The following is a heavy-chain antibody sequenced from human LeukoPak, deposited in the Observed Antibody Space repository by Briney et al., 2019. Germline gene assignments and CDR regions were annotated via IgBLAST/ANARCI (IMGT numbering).Heavy chain of an antibody. D-gene: IGHD5-18*01. CDR1: GFTFSNAG. CDR2: IKSKTDGGTT. J-gene: IGHJ4*02. CDR3: TRLPDTAMARRDY. Sequence: GGSLRLSCAASGFTFSNAGMSWVRQAPGKGLEWVGRIKSKTDGGTTDDAAPVKGIFTISRDDSKNTLYLQMNSLNTEDTAVYYCTRLPDTAMARRDYWGQGTLVTVSS. V-gene: IGHV3-15*01.